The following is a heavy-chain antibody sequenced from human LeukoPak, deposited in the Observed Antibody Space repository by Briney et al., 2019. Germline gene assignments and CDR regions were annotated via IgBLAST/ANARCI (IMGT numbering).Heavy chain of an antibody. CDR3: ARGYSSSWYINWFDP. D-gene: IGHD6-13*01. CDR1: GDSISYFY. V-gene: IGHV4-4*07. J-gene: IGHJ5*02. Sequence: SETLSLTCSVSGDSISYFYWSWIRQAAGKGLEWIGRISASGSTDYNASLKSRVTMSVDTSKNQFSLKLTSATAADTAVYYCARGYSSSWYINWFDPWGQGTLVTVSS. CDR2: ISASGST.